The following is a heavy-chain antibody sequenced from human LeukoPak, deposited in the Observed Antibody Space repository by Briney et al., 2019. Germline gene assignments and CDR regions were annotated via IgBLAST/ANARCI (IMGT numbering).Heavy chain of an antibody. D-gene: IGHD2-15*01. CDR2: ISSSGSTI. Sequence: PGGSLRLSCAASGFTFSSYEMNWVRQAPGKGLEWVSYISSSGSTIYYADSVKGRFTVSRDNAKNSLYLQMNSLRAEDTAVYSCARGADGVSSNSRGWFDPWGQGTLVTVSS. V-gene: IGHV3-48*03. CDR3: ARGADGVSSNSRGWFDP. J-gene: IGHJ5*02. CDR1: GFTFSSYE.